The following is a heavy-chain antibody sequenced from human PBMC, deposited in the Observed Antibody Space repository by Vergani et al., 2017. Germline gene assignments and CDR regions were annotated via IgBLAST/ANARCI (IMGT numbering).Heavy chain of an antibody. D-gene: IGHD3-9*01. V-gene: IGHV1-46*03. CDR1: GYTFSNYY. CDR2: INPSGGHT. CDR3: PRVDYGILTGYRY. Sequence: QVQVVQSGAEVKKSGASVKVSCKTSGYTFSNYYMHWVRQAPGQGLEWMGIINPSGGHTNYAQKFQVGVTMTRDTSTSIVYMELSSLRSEDTAIYYCPRVDYGILTGYRYWGQGTLVTVSA. J-gene: IGHJ4*02.